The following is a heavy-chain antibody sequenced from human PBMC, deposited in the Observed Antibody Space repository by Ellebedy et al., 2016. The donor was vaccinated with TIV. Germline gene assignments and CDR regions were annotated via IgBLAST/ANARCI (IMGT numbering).Heavy chain of an antibody. J-gene: IGHJ4*02. CDR1: GGTFSTYA. CDR2: INPSGDT. Sequence: ASVKVSCKASGGTFSTYAISWVRQAPGQGLEWMGQINPSGDTKKLDRVVITKDASTSTAYMELSSLRSEDTATYFCARDSGDYAPDYWGQGTLLTVSS. V-gene: IGHV1-69*05. D-gene: IGHD4-17*01. CDR3: ARDSGDYAPDY.